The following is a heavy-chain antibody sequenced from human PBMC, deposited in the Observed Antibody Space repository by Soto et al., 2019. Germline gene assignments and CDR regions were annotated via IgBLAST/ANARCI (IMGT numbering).Heavy chain of an antibody. CDR3: ARDQYGDYLQDPDY. Sequence: GGSLRLSCAASGFTFSSYAMHWVRQAPGKGLEWVAVISYDGSNKYYADSVKGRFTISRDNSKNTLYLQMNSLRAEDTAVYYCARDQYGDYLQDPDYWGQGTLVTVSS. D-gene: IGHD4-17*01. J-gene: IGHJ4*02. V-gene: IGHV3-30-3*01. CDR1: GFTFSSYA. CDR2: ISYDGSNK.